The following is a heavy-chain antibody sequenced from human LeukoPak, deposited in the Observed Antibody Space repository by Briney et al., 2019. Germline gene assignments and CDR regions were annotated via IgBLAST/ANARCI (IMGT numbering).Heavy chain of an antibody. J-gene: IGHJ6*02. CDR3: ATYRITSRPHYYYGMDV. CDR1: GFTVSTNY. V-gene: IGHV3-23*01. D-gene: IGHD6-6*01. Sequence: GGSLRLSCAASGFTVSTNYMSWVRQAPGKGLEWVSRISAGSSNTYYADSVKGRFTISRDNSKNTLYLQMSSLRAEDTAVYYCATYRITSRPHYYYGMDVWGQGTTVTVSS. CDR2: ISAGSSNT.